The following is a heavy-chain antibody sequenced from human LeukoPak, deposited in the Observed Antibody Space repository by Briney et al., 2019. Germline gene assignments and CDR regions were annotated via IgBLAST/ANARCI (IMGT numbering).Heavy chain of an antibody. CDR1: GYTFTGYY. J-gene: IGHJ5*02. CDR3: ARDQPGVDNWFDP. D-gene: IGHD7-27*01. V-gene: IGHV1-2*02. CDR2: INPNSGGT. Sequence: ASVKVSCKASGYTFTGYYMHWVRQAPGQGLEWMWWINPNSGGTNYAQKFQGRVTMTRDTSISTAYMELSRLRSDDTAVYYWARDQPGVDNWFDPGGQGTLVTVSS.